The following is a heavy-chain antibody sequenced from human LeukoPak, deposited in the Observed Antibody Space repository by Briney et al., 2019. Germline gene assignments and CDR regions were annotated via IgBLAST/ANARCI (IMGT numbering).Heavy chain of an antibody. CDR1: GGSISSDDYY. CDR2: IYYSGRT. Sequence: SDTLSLTCSVSGGSISSDDYYWSWIRQHPGKGLEWIGYIYYSGRTYYNSSPKSRVTISVDTSKNQFSLKLSSVSAADTAVYYCARGIRWLQLSYFDYWGQGTLVTVSS. CDR3: ARGIRWLQLSYFDY. V-gene: IGHV4-31*03. J-gene: IGHJ4*02. D-gene: IGHD5-24*01.